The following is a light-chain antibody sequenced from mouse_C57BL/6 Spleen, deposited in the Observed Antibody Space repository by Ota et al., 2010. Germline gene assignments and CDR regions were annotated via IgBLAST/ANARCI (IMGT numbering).Light chain of an antibody. Sequence: DILMTQSPSSMSVSLGDTVSITCHASQGISSNIGWLQQKPGKSFKGLIYHGTNLEDGVPSRFSGSGSGQDYSLTISSLEYEDMGIYYCLQYDEFPWTFGGGTKLEIK. CDR2: HGT. CDR1: QGISSN. CDR3: LQYDEFPWT. V-gene: IGKV14-100*01. J-gene: IGKJ1*01.